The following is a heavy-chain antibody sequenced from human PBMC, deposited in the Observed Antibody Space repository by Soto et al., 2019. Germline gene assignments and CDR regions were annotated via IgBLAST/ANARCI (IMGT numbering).Heavy chain of an antibody. Sequence: QVQLVQSGAEVKKPGSSVKVSCKASGGTFSSYAISWVRQAPGQGLEWMGGIIPIFGTANYAPKFQGSVTITADESTRTAYMELSSLRSEDTAVYYCATAGYSLGEDAFDIWGKGTMVTVSS. J-gene: IGHJ3*02. V-gene: IGHV1-69*12. CDR2: IIPIFGTA. D-gene: IGHD5-18*01. CDR3: ATAGYSLGEDAFDI. CDR1: GGTFSSYA.